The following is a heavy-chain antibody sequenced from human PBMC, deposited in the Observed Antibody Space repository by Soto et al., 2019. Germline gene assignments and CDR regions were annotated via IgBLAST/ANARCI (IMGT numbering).Heavy chain of an antibody. J-gene: IGHJ6*02. V-gene: IGHV3-64D*06. Sequence: GGSLRLSCSVSGFTFSSYSMHWVRQAPGKGLEYVSAISSNEGSTYYADSVKGRINTSRDNSKNTLYLQMSSLRAENTAVYYCVNLPIGXEVLAAHNYYYYYGMDVWGQGTTVTVSS. D-gene: IGHD6-6*01. CDR2: ISSNEGST. CDR1: GFTFSSYS. CDR3: VNLPIGXEVLAAHNYYYYYGMDV.